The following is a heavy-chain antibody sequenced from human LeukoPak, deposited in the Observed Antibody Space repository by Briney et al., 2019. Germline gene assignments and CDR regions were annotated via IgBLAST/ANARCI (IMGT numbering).Heavy chain of an antibody. CDR1: GFTFSNYA. CDR3: ARDYWWNYDY. CDR2: ISKDGSDK. D-gene: IGHD1-7*01. Sequence: GGSLRLSCAASGFTFSNYAIHWVRQAPGKGLEWVAVISKDGSDKYYPGSVRGRFTISRDNSKNTIYLQMDSLRAEDTAIYYCARDYWWNYDYWGQGTLVTVSS. V-gene: IGHV3-30-3*01. J-gene: IGHJ4*02.